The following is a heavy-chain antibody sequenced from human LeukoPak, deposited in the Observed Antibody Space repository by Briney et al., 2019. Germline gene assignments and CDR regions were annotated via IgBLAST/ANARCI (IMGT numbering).Heavy chain of an antibody. CDR1: GYTFTGYY. D-gene: IGHD5-18*01. Sequence: ASVKVSCKASGYTFTGYYMHWVRQAPGQGLEWMGWINPNSGGTNYAQKFQGRVTMTTDTSTSTAYMELRSLRSDDTAVYYCARGAAQLWSPTDFWGQGTLVTVSS. J-gene: IGHJ4*02. CDR3: ARGAAQLWSPTDF. CDR2: INPNSGGT. V-gene: IGHV1-2*02.